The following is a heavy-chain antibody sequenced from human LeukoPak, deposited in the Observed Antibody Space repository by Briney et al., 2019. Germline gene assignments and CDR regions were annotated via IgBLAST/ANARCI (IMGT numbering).Heavy chain of an antibody. CDR2: IYHSGST. V-gene: IGHV4-38-2*01. Sequence: SGTLSLTCAVSGYSISSGYYWGWIRQPPGKGLEWIGSIYHSGSTYYNPSLKSRVTISVDTSKNQFSLKLSSVTAADTAVYYCARGRKRSYGPYYYYYYMDVWGKGTTVTVSS. CDR1: GYSISSGYY. D-gene: IGHD5-18*01. CDR3: ARGRKRSYGPYYYYYYMDV. J-gene: IGHJ6*03.